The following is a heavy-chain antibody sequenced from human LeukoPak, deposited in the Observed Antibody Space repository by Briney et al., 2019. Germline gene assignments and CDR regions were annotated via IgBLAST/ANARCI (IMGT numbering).Heavy chain of an antibody. CDR2: ISGSGGST. D-gene: IGHD2-2*01. CDR3: AKGDCSDTSCSTYFDY. Sequence: GGSLRLSCAASGFTFSSYAMSWVRQAPGKGLEWVSAISGSGGSTYYADSMKGRFTISRDNSKNTLYLQMNSLRAEDTAVYYCAKGDCSDTSCSTYFDYWGQGTLVTVSS. CDR1: GFTFSSYA. V-gene: IGHV3-23*01. J-gene: IGHJ4*02.